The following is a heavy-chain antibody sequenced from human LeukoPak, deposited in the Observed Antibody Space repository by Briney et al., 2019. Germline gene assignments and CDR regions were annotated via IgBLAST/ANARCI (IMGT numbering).Heavy chain of an antibody. CDR2: INWNGGST. J-gene: IGHJ4*02. V-gene: IGHV3-20*04. Sequence: GGSLRLSCAASGFTFDDYGMSWVRQAPGKGLEWVSGINWNGGSTGYADSVKGRFTISRDNAKNSLYLQMNSLRAEDTALYYCARLGYCSGGSCYDFDYWGQGTLVTVSS. D-gene: IGHD2-15*01. CDR3: ARLGYCSGGSCYDFDY. CDR1: GFTFDDYG.